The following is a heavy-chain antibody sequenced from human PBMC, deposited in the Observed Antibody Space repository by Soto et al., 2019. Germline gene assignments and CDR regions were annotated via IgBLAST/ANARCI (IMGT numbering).Heavy chain of an antibody. V-gene: IGHV1-46*01. D-gene: IGHD3-22*01. CDR2: IKPSGGST. CDR3: ARDADYYDSSGYGFDY. Sequence: QVPLVQSGAEVKKPGASVKVSCKASGYTFTSYYMHWVRQAPGQGLEWMGIIKPSGGSTSYAQKSQGRVTMTRDTPTSTVYKELSSLRSEDTAVYYCARDADYYDSSGYGFDYWGQGTLVTVSS. J-gene: IGHJ4*02. CDR1: GYTFTSYY.